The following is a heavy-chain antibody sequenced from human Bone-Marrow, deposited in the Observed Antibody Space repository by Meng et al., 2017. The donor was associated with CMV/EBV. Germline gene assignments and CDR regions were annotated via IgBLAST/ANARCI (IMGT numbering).Heavy chain of an antibody. Sequence: GGSLRLSCAASGFTFSSYAMHWVRQAPGKGLEWVAVISYDGSNKYYADSVKGRFTISRDNSKNTLYLQMNSLRAEDTAVYYCARVGGSDYYYYGMDVWGQGTTVAVSS. V-gene: IGHV3-30*04. CDR3: ARVGGSDYYYYGMDV. CDR1: GFTFSSYA. D-gene: IGHD2-15*01. CDR2: ISYDGSNK. J-gene: IGHJ6*02.